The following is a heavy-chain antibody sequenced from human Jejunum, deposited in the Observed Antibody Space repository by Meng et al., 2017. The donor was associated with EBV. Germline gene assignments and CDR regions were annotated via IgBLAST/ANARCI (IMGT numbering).Heavy chain of an antibody. D-gene: IGHD2-2*01. J-gene: IGHJ4*02. CDR3: ASGPSCSSGSCQEFDY. CDR1: KYSFTTYD. CDR2: INGGATST. Sequence: QVQLGQSGVEVKNPGASVRVSCQASKYSFTTYDLHWVRQAPGQRLEWMGWINGGATSTVYSQNFQGRLTITRDTSARTAFMELISLTSEDTAVYYCASGPSCSSGSCQEFDYWGQGTLVTVSS. V-gene: IGHV1-3*01.